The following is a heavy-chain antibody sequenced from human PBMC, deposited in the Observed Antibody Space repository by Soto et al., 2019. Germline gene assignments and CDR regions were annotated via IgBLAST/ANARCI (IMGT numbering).Heavy chain of an antibody. CDR3: ARHASCPYCSIDY. Sequence: SETLSLTCTVSGGSISSYYWSWIRQPPGKGLEWIGYIYYSGSTNYNPSLKSRVTISVDTSKNQFSLKLSSVTAADTAVYYCARHASCPYCSIDYWGQGTLVPVSS. D-gene: IGHD2-2*01. CDR1: GGSISSYY. V-gene: IGHV4-59*08. CDR2: IYYSGST. J-gene: IGHJ4*02.